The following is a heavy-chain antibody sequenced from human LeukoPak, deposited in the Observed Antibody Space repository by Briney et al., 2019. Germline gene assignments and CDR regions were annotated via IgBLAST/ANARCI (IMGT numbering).Heavy chain of an antibody. J-gene: IGHJ4*02. CDR2: IIPIFGTA. CDR1: GGTFSSYA. CDR3: AESSGGEYYFEY. V-gene: IGHV1-69*05. D-gene: IGHD1-14*01. Sequence: SVKVSCKASGGTFSSYAISWVRQAPGQGLECMGRIIPIFGTANYAQKFQGRVTITTDESTSTAYMELSSLRSEDTAVYYCAESSGGEYYFEYWGQGTLVTVSS.